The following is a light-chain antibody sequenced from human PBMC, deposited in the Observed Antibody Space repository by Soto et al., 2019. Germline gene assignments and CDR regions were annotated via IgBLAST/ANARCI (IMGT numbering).Light chain of an antibody. J-gene: IGLJ1*01. CDR1: SSDVGAYNY. Sequence: QSVLTQPPSASGSPGQSVTISCTGTSSDVGAYNYVSWYQQHPGKDPKLLIYEVTKRPSGVPDRFSGSKSGNTASLTVSWLQADDDAEYYCCSNAGSHYYVFGTGTKLTVL. V-gene: IGLV2-8*01. CDR3: CSNAGSHYYV. CDR2: EVT.